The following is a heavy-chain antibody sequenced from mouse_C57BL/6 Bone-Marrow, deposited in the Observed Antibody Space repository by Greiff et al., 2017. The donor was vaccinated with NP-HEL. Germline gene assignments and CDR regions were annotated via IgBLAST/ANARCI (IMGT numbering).Heavy chain of an antibody. CDR1: GYTFTSYW. D-gene: IGHD1-1*01. CDR2: IYPGNSDT. J-gene: IGHJ4*01. V-gene: IGHV1-5*01. Sequence: EVQLQQSGTVLVRPGASVKMSCKTSGYTFTSYWMHWVNQRPGQGLEWIGAIYPGNSDTSYNQKFKGKANLTAVTSASTAYMGLSSLTNEDSAVDYCTATVVAGAMDYWGQGTSVTVSS. CDR3: TATVVAGAMDY.